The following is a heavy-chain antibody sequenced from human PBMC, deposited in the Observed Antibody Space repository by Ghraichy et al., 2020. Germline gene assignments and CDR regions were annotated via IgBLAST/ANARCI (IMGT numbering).Heavy chain of an antibody. D-gene: IGHD3-3*01. CDR3: GRSEGGHHDFWGGYYNGVYFDN. CDR1: GFIFGDYY. CDR2: ISSSGNTI. Sequence: GGSLRLSCAASGFIFGDYYMSWIRQAPGKGLEWVSYISSSGNTIYYADSVKGRFTISRDNARDSLYLQMNSLRDEDTAVYYCGRSEGGHHDFWGGYYNGVYFDNWGQGTLVTVSS. V-gene: IGHV3-11*01. J-gene: IGHJ4*02.